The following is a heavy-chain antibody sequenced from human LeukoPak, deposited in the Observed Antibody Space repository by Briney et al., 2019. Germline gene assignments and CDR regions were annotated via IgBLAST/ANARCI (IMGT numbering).Heavy chain of an antibody. J-gene: IGHJ4*02. CDR1: GFGFSNHA. CDR3: ARNFLPGGIDY. V-gene: IGHV3-21*01. CDR2: ISSSSSYI. Sequence: GGSLRLSCAASGFGFSNHAMSWVRQAPGKGLEWVSSISSSSSYIYYADSVKGRFTISRDNAKNSLYLQMNSLRAEDTAVYYCARNFLPGGIDYWGQGTLVTVSS. D-gene: IGHD4-23*01.